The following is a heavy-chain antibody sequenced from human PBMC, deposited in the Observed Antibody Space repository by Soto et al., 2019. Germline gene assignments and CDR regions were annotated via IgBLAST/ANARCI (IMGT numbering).Heavy chain of an antibody. J-gene: IGHJ4*02. Sequence: PGESLKISCKGSGYTFNTYWIAWVRQMPGKGLEWMGVIYPVDSDTRYSPSFQGQVTISVDKSINTAYLQWSSLQASDTAIYYCARQDGDGLFYFDYWGQGTPVTVSS. CDR1: GYTFNTYW. CDR3: ARQDGDGLFYFDY. CDR2: IYPVDSDT. V-gene: IGHV5-51*01. D-gene: IGHD4-17*01.